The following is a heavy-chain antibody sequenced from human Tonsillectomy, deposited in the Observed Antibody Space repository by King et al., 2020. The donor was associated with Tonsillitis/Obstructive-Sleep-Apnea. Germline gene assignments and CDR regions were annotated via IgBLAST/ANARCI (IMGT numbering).Heavy chain of an antibody. J-gene: IGHJ3*02. Sequence: VQLQESGPGLVKPSETLSLTCTVSGGSIRRYFWSWIRQPPGKGLEWIGYIYYGESTNYNPSLKSRVTISVDTSKNQFSLKLSSVTAADTAVYYCARDMVLEAGGDAFDIWGQGTMVTVSS. CDR1: GGSIRRYF. CDR3: ARDMVLEAGGDAFDI. CDR2: IYYGEST. V-gene: IGHV4-59*01. D-gene: IGHD2-8*01.